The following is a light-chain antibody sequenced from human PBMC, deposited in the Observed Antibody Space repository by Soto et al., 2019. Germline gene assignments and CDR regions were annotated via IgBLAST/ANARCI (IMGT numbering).Light chain of an antibody. Sequence: EIVLTQSPGTLSLSPGERATISCGARQSISSNYLAWYQQKPGLAPRLLIYGASSRATGIPDRFSGSGSGTDFTLTISRLEPEDFAVYYCQHYGSSLSITFGQGTRLEIK. CDR3: QHYGSSLSIT. CDR1: QSISSNY. CDR2: GAS. J-gene: IGKJ5*01. V-gene: IGKV3-20*01.